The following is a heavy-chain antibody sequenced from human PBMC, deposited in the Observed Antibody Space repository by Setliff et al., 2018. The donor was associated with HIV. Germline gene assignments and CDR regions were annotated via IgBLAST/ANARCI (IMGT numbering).Heavy chain of an antibody. CDR3: AKERGLWFGEFYY. Sequence: GGSLRLSCAASGFTFSSYWMTWVRQAPGKGLEWVANINQDGSEQNFVDSVTGRFTISRDNAKNSLYLRMNSLRAEDTAIYYCAKERGLWFGEFYYWGQGTLVTVS. CDR1: GFTFSSYW. J-gene: IGHJ4*02. V-gene: IGHV3-7*03. D-gene: IGHD3-10*01. CDR2: INQDGSEQ.